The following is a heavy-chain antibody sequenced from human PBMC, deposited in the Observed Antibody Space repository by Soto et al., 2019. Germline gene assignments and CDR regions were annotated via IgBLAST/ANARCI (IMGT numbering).Heavy chain of an antibody. D-gene: IGHD3-22*01. CDR1: GFTFSSYA. J-gene: IGHJ4*02. V-gene: IGHV3-64*01. CDR2: ISSNGGST. CDR3: ARGLYYYDSSGYCLSY. Sequence: GGSLRLSCAASGFTFSSYAMHWVRQAPGKGLEYVSAISSNGGSTYYANSVKGRFTISRDNSKNTLYLQMGSLRAEDMAVYYCARGLYYYDSSGYCLSYWGQGTLV.